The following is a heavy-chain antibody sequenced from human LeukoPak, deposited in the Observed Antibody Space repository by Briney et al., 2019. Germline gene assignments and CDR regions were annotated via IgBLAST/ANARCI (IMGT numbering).Heavy chain of an antibody. CDR2: INTNTGNP. V-gene: IGHV7-4-1*02. J-gene: IGHJ6*02. D-gene: IGHD3-9*01. CDR3: ARTSVYYDILTGYYHYYYYGMDV. CDR1: GYTFTSYA. Sequence: ASVNVSCKASGYTFTSYAMNWVRQAPGQGLEWMGWINTNTGNPTYAQGFTGRFVFSLDTSVSTAYLQISSLKAEDTAVYYCARTSVYYDILTGYYHYYYYGMDVWGQGTTVTVSS.